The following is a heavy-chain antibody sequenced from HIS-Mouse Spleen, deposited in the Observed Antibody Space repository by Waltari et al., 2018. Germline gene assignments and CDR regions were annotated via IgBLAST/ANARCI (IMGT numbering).Heavy chain of an antibody. CDR1: GGSISSSSYY. V-gene: IGHV4-39*07. CDR2: IYYSGRT. J-gene: IGHJ2*01. Sequence: QLQLQESGPGLAKPSETLSLTCTVSGGSISSSSYYWGWIRQPPGKGLEWIGSIYYSGRTYYNPSLKSRVTISVDTSKNQFSLKLSSVTAADTAVYYCAREIPYSSSWYDWYFDLWGRGTLVTVSS. D-gene: IGHD6-13*01. CDR3: AREIPYSSSWYDWYFDL.